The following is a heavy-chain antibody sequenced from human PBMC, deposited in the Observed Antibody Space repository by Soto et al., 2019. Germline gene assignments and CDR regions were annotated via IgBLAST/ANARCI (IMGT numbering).Heavy chain of an antibody. CDR3: ARGQTRSSPKSPPRADYDD. CDR1: GGSISSYY. V-gene: IGHV4-59*01. D-gene: IGHD5-12*01. CDR2: IYYSGST. J-gene: IGHJ4*02. Sequence: SETLSLTCTVSGGSISSYYWSWIRQPPGKGLEWIGYIYYSGSTNYNPSLKSRVTISVDTSKNQFSLKLSSVTAADTAVYYCARGQTRSSPKSPPRADYDDWGQGTLVPVSS.